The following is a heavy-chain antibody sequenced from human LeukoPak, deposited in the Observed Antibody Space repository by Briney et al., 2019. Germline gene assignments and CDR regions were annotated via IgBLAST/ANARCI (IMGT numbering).Heavy chain of an antibody. V-gene: IGHV5-51*01. CDR1: GYSFTNYW. D-gene: IGHD5-12*01. CDR2: IYPGDSDT. J-gene: IGHJ4*02. Sequence: GESLKISCKGSGYSFTNYWIGWVRQMPGKGLEWMGIIYPGDSDTRYGPSFQGQVTISADKSISTAYLQWSSLKASDTAMYYCARQVATLRYYFDYWGQGTLVTVSS. CDR3: ARQVATLRYYFDY.